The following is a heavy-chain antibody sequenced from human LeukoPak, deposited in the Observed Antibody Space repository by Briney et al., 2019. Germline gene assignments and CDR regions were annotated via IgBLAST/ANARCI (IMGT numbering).Heavy chain of an antibody. CDR3: ARGGYSYGSVKDFDY. CDR2: ISYDGSNK. Sequence: GRSLRLSCAASGFTFSSYAMHWVRQAPGKGLEWVAVISYDGSNKYYADSVKGRFTISRDNSKNTLYLQMNSLRAEDTAVYYCARGGYSYGSVKDFDYWGRGTLVTVSS. CDR1: GFTFSSYA. D-gene: IGHD5-18*01. J-gene: IGHJ4*02. V-gene: IGHV3-30-3*01.